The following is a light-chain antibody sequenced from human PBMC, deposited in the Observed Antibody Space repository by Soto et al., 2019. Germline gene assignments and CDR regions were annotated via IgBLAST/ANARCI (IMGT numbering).Light chain of an antibody. J-gene: IGKJ1*01. CDR1: QSVLYSSNNKNY. CDR3: QQYYNTPWT. CDR2: WAS. V-gene: IGKV4-1*01. Sequence: DIVMTQSPDSLAVSLGERATINCKSSQSVLYSSNNKNYLAWYQQKPGQPPKALIYWASTRESGVPDRFSGGGSGTDFTLTISSLQAEDVEVYYCQQYYNTPWTFGQGTKVDIK.